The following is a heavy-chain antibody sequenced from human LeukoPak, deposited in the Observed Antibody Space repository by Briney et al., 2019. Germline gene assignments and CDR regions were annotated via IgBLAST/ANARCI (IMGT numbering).Heavy chain of an antibody. CDR2: IYYSGST. V-gene: IGHV4-39*01. CDR1: GGSISSSSYY. J-gene: IGHJ4*02. CDR3: ARYALYDFWSGSDY. Sequence: SETLSLTCTVSGGSISSSSYYWGWIRQPPWKGLEWIGSIYYSGSTYYNPSLKSRVTISVDTSKNQFSLKLSSVTAADTAVYYCARYALYDFWSGSDYWGQGTLVTVSS. D-gene: IGHD3-3*01.